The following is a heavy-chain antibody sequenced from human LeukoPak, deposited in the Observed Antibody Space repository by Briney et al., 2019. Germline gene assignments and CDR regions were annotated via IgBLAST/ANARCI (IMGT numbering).Heavy chain of an antibody. D-gene: IGHD3-9*01. CDR1: GSTFSSYS. CDR2: ISSSGSTI. Sequence: GGSLRLSCAASGSTFSSYSMNWVRQAPGKGLEWVSSISSSGSTIYSADSVRGRFTVSRDNAKRSPYLQMTSLRAEDTAVYYCAGLTYDKRFDPWGQGTVVTVSS. V-gene: IGHV3-48*04. J-gene: IGHJ5*02. CDR3: AGLTYDKRFDP.